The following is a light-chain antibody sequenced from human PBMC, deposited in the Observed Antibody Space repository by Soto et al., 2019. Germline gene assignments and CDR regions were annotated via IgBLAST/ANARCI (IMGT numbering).Light chain of an antibody. CDR2: EVS. Sequence: QSVLTQPPSASGSPGQSVPISGGGPSMDVGGYNYVSWYQQHPGKAPKVMIYEVSKRPSGVPDRFSGSKSGNTASLTVSGLQAEDEADYYCSSYTGSNNLGFGGGTKVTVL. V-gene: IGLV2-8*01. J-gene: IGLJ3*02. CDR3: SSYTGSNNLG. CDR1: SMDVGGYNY.